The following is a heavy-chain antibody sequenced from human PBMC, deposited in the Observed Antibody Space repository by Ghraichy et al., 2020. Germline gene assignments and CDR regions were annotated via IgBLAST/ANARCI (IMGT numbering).Heavy chain of an antibody. J-gene: IGHJ1*01. D-gene: IGHD3-22*01. CDR3: ARDLDFTMTLFQH. Sequence: GGSLRLSCAASGFTFSSYSMNWVRQAPGKGLEWVSSISSSSTYIYYADSVKGRFTISRDNAQNSLYLQMNSLRAEDTAVYYCARDLDFTMTLFQHWGQGTLVTVSS. V-gene: IGHV3-21*01. CDR2: ISSSSTYI. CDR1: GFTFSSYS.